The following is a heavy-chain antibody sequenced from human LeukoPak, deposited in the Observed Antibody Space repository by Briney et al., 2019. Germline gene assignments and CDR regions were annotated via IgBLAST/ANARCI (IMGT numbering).Heavy chain of an antibody. V-gene: IGHV3-30*02. Sequence: GGSLRLSCAASGFTFSSYGMHWVRQAPGKGLEWVAVIWYDGSNKYYADSVKGRFTISRDNSKNTLYLQMNSLRAEDTAVYYCAKDVRRLRLGELSSTHDYWGQGTLVTVSS. J-gene: IGHJ4*02. CDR3: AKDVRRLRLGELSSTHDY. D-gene: IGHD3-16*02. CDR2: IWYDGSNK. CDR1: GFTFSSYG.